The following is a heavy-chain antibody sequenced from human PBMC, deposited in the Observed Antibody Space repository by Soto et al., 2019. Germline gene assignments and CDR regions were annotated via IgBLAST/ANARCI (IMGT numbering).Heavy chain of an antibody. CDR3: TTGPYYYGSGSYYKTPPPYYYYYYGMDV. CDR1: GFTFSNAW. CDR2: IKSKTDGGTT. Sequence: GGSLRLSCAASGFTFSNAWMNWVRQAPGKGLEWVGRIKSKTDGGTTDYAAPVKGRFTISRDESKNTPYLQMNSLKTEDTAVYYCTTGPYYYGSGSYYKTPPPYYYYYYGMDVWGQGTTVTVSS. J-gene: IGHJ6*02. V-gene: IGHV3-15*07. D-gene: IGHD3-10*01.